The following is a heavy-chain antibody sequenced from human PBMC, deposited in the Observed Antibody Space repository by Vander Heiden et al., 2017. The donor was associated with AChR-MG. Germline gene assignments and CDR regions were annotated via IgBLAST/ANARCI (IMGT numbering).Heavy chain of an antibody. CDR1: GFTFRSYA. CDR3: AKGGSTVFYYYYYMDV. V-gene: IGHV3-23*01. D-gene: IGHD6-13*01. Sequence: EVQLLESVGGLVQPGGSLRLPCAASGFTFRSYARSWVRQAPGKGREWVSAIRGSGGSTYYADSVKGRFTISRDNSKNTLYLQMNSLRAEDTAVYYCAKGGSTVFYYYYYMDVWGKGTTVTVSS. J-gene: IGHJ6*03. CDR2: IRGSGGST.